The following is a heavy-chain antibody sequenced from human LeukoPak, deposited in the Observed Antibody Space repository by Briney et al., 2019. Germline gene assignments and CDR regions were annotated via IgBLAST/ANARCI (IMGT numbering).Heavy chain of an antibody. D-gene: IGHD3-10*01. J-gene: IGHJ4*02. V-gene: IGHV4-59*08. Sequence: PSETLSLTCTVSGVSLSNSYWTWLRQPPGKTLEWIGYISYSGITNRNPSLKSRVSFSLDSSKNQISLTLTSVTAADTAVYFCARLLLDYSNDDGNFGGPHLPDWGQGTLVTVSS. CDR2: ISYSGIT. CDR3: ARLLLDYSNDDGNFGGPHLPD. CDR1: GVSLSNSY.